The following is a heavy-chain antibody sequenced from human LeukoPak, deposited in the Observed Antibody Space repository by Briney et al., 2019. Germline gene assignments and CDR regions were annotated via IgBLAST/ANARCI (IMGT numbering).Heavy chain of an antibody. CDR1: GGSFSGYY. V-gene: IGHV4-34*01. J-gene: IGHJ2*01. CDR3: AISSMVYGDYL. CDR2: INHSGST. Sequence: SETLSLTCAVYGGSFSGYYWSWIRQPPGKGLEWIGEINHSGSTNYNPSLKSRVTISVDTSKNQFSLKLSSVTAADTAVYYCAISSMVYGDYLWGRGTLVTASS. D-gene: IGHD4-17*01.